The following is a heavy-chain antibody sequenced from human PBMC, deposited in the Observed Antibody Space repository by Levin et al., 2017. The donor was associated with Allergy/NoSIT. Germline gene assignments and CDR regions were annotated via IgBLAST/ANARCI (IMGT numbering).Heavy chain of an antibody. V-gene: IGHV3-48*02. CDR3: ARDAYSSSPRPDYFDY. Sequence: GGSLRLSCAASGFTFSSYSMNWVRQAPGKGLEWLSYSSSSSSTIYYADSVKGRFTISRDNAKNSLYLQMNSLRDEDTAVYYCARDAYSSSPRPDYFDYWGQGTLVTVSS. CDR1: GFTFSSYS. D-gene: IGHD6-6*01. J-gene: IGHJ4*02. CDR2: SSSSSSTI.